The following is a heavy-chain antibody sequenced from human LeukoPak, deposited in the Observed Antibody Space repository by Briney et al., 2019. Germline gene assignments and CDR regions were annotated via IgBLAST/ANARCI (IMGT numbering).Heavy chain of an antibody. J-gene: IGHJ4*02. D-gene: IGHD4-23*01. Sequence: PSETLSLTCTVSGGSISSFYWSWIRQPPGKGLEWIGYIYYSGSTNYNPSLKSRVTISVDTSKNQFSLKLSSVTAADTAVYYCARETIRWPYYFDYWGQGTLVTVSS. V-gene: IGHV4-59*01. CDR1: GGSISSFY. CDR3: ARETIRWPYYFDY. CDR2: IYYSGST.